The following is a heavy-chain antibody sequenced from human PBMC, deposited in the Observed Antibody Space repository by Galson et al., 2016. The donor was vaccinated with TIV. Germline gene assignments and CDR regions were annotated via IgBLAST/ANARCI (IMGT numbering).Heavy chain of an antibody. J-gene: IGHJ3*02. D-gene: IGHD2-15*01. Sequence: SVKVSCKASGGTFSSYAISWVRQAPGQGLEWMGGIIPFFGTANFARKFQGRVTITADASTNTAYLELNSLKSADTAVYYCSSPQSTGWFPAPGAFDIWGQGTTVTVSS. CDR2: IIPFFGTA. CDR1: GGTFSSYA. V-gene: IGHV1-69*13. CDR3: SSPQSTGWFPAPGAFDI.